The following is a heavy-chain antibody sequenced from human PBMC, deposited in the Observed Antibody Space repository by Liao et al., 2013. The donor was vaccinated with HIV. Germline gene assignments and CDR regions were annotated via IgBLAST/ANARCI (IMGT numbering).Heavy chain of an antibody. V-gene: IGHV4-61*02. CDR3: ARGTSKYYYYYMDV. CDR1: GDLIRRDNYY. CDR2: IYTGMSTTGTT. J-gene: IGHJ6*03. Sequence: QVQLQESGPGLVKPSQTLSLTCTVSGDLIRRDNYYWTWIRQPAGKGLEWIGHIYTGMSTTGTTNYNPSLKSRVTISVDTSKNQFSLKLSSVTAADTAVYYCARGTSKYYYYYMDVWGKGTTVTVSS.